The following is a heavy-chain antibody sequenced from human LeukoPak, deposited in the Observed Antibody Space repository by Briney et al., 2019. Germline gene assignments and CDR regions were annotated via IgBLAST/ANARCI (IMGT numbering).Heavy chain of an antibody. J-gene: IGHJ3*02. CDR1: GGSFSGYY. CDR2: INHSGST. D-gene: IGHD1-7*01. V-gene: IGHV4-34*01. Sequence: SETLSLTCAVYGGSFSGYYWSWIRQPPGKGLEWIGEINHSGSTNYNPSLKSRVTISVDTSKNQFSLKLSSVTAADTAVYYCARETRARAFDIWGQGTMVTVSS. CDR3: ARETRARAFDI.